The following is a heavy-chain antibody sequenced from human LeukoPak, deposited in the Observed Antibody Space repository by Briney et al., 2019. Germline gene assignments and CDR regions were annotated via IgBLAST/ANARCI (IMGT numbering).Heavy chain of an antibody. CDR2: INHSGST. V-gene: IGHV4-34*01. J-gene: IGHJ4*02. CDR1: GGSFSGYY. Sequence: SETLSLTCAVYGGSFSGYYWSWIRQPPGKGLEWIGEINHSGSTNYNPSLKSRVTISVDTSKNQFSLKLSSVTAADTAVYYCATQWLGSYGYWGQGTLVTVSS. D-gene: IGHD6-19*01. CDR3: ATQWLGSYGY.